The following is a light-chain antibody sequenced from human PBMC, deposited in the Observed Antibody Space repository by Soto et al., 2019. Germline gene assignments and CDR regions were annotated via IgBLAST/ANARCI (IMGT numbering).Light chain of an antibody. CDR2: DAS. V-gene: IGKV3-11*01. Sequence: EIVLTQSPGTLSLSPGERATLSCMASQSVSSNLSWYQQKPGQAPRLLIYDASNRATGIPARFSGSGSGTDFTLTISSLEPEDFAVYYCQQRSNWPPLTFGGGTKVDIK. J-gene: IGKJ4*01. CDR1: QSVSSN. CDR3: QQRSNWPPLT.